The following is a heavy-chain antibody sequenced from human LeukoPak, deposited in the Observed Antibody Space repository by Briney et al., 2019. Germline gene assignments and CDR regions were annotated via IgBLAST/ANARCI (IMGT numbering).Heavy chain of an antibody. D-gene: IGHD6-19*01. CDR1: GGPISSYY. V-gene: IGHV4-4*07. CDR3: ARERSSGPYCYYYGMDV. J-gene: IGHJ6*02. CDR2: IYTSGST. Sequence: SETLSLTCTVSGGPISSYYWSWIRQPAGKGLEWIGRIYTSGSTNYNPSLKSRVTMSVDTSKNQFSLKLSSVTAADTAVYYCARERSSGPYCYYYGMDVWGQGTTVTVSS.